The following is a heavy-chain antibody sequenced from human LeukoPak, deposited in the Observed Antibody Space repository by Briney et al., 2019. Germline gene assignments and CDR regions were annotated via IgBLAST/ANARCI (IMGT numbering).Heavy chain of an antibody. D-gene: IGHD5-12*01. J-gene: IGHJ2*01. V-gene: IGHV1-8*01. CDR1: GYTFTSYD. Sequence: ASVKVSCKASGYTFTSYDINWVRQATGQGLEWMGWMNPSSGNTGYAQKFQGRVTMTRNTSISTAYMELSSLSSEDTAVYYCARLRKGWCFDLWGRGTLVTVSS. CDR3: ARLRKGWCFDL. CDR2: MNPSSGNT.